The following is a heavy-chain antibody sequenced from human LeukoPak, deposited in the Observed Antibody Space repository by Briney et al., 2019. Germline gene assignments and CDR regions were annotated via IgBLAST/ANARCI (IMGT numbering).Heavy chain of an antibody. J-gene: IGHJ4*02. CDR1: GGSISSYY. D-gene: IGHD3-22*01. CDR2: IYYSGST. V-gene: IGHV4-59*08. Sequence: PSETLSLTCTVSGGSISSYYWSWIRQPPGKGLEWIGYIYYSGSTNYNPSLKSRVTISVDTSKNQFSLKLSSVTAADTAVYYCARHVVITTSYFDYWGQGTLVTVSS. CDR3: ARHVVITTSYFDY.